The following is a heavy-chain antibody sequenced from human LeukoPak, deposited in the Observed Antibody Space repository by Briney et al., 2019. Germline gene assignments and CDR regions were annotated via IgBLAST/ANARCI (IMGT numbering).Heavy chain of an antibody. CDR2: ISYDGSNK. V-gene: IGHV3-30-3*01. D-gene: IGHD2-15*01. J-gene: IGHJ6*02. CDR3: ARAPYCSGGSCYYYYYCMDV. CDR1: GFTFGSYA. Sequence: GRSLRLSCAASGFTFGSYAMHWVRQAPGKGLEWVAVISYDGSNKYYADSVKGRFTISRDNSKNTLYLQMNSLRAEDTAVYYCARAPYCSGGSCYYYYYCMDVWGQGSTVTVSS.